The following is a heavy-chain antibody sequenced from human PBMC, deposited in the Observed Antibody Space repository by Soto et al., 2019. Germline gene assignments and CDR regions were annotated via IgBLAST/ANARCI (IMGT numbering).Heavy chain of an antibody. CDR2: IIPIFGTA. V-gene: IGHV1-69*01. CDR3: ARTLVVVVAAAYNWFDP. CDR1: GGTFSSYA. D-gene: IGHD2-15*01. J-gene: IGHJ5*02. Sequence: QVQLVQSGAEVKKPGSSVKVSCKASGGTFSSYAISWVRQAPGQGLEWMGGIIPIFGTANYAQKFQGRVTMTADESTSTSYMELSSLRSEDTAVYYCARTLVVVVAAAYNWFDPWGQGTLVTVSS.